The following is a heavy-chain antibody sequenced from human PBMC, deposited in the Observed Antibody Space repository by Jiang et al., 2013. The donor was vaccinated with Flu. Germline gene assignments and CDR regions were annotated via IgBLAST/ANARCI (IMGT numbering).Heavy chain of an antibody. V-gene: IGHV1-69*04. CDR1: EAPFNTYS. J-gene: IGHJ4*02. Sequence: SGAEVKRPGSLGEGSPARLLEAPFNTYSISWARQAPGHGLEWMGRIVPVLDLAHSAQKFQDRVTITADKSTATVYLEVTSLTSEDTAVYYCARRGEIDFDSWGQGTLVTVSS. D-gene: IGHD2-21*01. CDR2: IVPVLDLA. CDR3: ARRGEIDFDS.